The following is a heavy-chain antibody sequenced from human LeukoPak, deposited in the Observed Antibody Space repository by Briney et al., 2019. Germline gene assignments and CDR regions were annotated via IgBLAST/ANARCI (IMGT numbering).Heavy chain of an antibody. CDR3: ARAITGNISFDS. V-gene: IGHV4-30-4*08. J-gene: IGHJ4*02. Sequence: KPSQTLSLTCSVSGGSISSGDYYWSWIRQPPGKGLEWIGYIYYSGNTYYNPSLKSRVIVSVDTSKNQFSLKLISVTAADTAVYYCARAITGNISFDSWGQGTLVTVSS. CDR2: IYYSGNT. CDR1: GGSISSGDYY. D-gene: IGHD1-14*01.